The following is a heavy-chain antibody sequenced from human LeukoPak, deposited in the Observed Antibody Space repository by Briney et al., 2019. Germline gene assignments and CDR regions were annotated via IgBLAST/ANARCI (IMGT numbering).Heavy chain of an antibody. J-gene: IGHJ4*02. D-gene: IGHD5-12*01. V-gene: IGHV4-59*01. CDR3: ARVSGYDWESFYDY. CDR1: GGSISSYY. CDR2: IYYSGST. Sequence: SETLSLTCTVSGGSISSYYWSWIRQPPGKGLVWIGYIYYSGSTNYNPSLKSRVTISVDTFKNQFSLKLSSVTAADTAVYYCARVSGYDWESFYDYWGQGTLVTVSS.